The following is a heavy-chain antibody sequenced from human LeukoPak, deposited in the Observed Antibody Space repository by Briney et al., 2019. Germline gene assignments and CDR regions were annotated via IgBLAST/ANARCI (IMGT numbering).Heavy chain of an antibody. V-gene: IGHV3-23*01. J-gene: IGHJ2*01. CDR1: GCTFTSEG. Sequence: PGPSLVHSCAAAGCTFTSEGRSWFRQAPGKGLEWVSAITGSADKTFYADSVKGRFTISRDNSKNTLYLQMNSLTAEDTAVYYCAKMQGYFDLWGRGTLVTVSS. CDR2: ITGSADKT. CDR3: AKMQGYFDL.